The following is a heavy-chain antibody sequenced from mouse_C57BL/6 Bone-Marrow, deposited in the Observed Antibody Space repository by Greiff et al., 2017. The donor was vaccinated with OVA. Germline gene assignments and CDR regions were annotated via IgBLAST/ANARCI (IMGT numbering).Heavy chain of an antibody. CDR3: ARGGQAPPYWSFDF. V-gene: IGHV1-81*01. D-gene: IGHD3-2*02. J-gene: IGHJ1*03. CDR1: GYTFTSYG. CDR2: IYPRSGNT. Sequence: VQLQQSGAELVRPGASVKLSCKASGYTFTSYGISWVKQRTGQGLEWIGEIYPRSGNTYYNEKFKGKATLTADKSSSTAYMELSSLASGDSAVYFCARGGQAPPYWSFDFWGTGTTVTVSS.